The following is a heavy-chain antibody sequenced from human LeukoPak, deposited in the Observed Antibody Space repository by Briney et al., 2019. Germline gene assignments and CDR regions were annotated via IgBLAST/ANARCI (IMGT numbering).Heavy chain of an antibody. D-gene: IGHD3-16*01. CDR1: GFTLSRYA. J-gene: IGHJ4*02. Sequence: GGSLRLSCAASGFTLSRYAMHWVRQAPGKGLGWVAFLQSDGNNRYYADSVKGRFTISRDNSKNTLFLQMSSLRAEGTAVYYCAKNWATYYFDYWGQGTLVTVSS. CDR3: AKNWATYYFDY. V-gene: IGHV3-30*02. CDR2: LQSDGNNR.